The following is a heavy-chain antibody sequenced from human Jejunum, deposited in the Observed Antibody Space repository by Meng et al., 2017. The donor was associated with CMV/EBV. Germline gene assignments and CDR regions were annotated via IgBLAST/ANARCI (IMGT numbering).Heavy chain of an antibody. D-gene: IGHD3-22*01. J-gene: IGHJ2*01. Sequence: SGYTFTTYGIHWVGQAPGQRPEWMGWINASNGDTRSLPKLEGRVTITRDTSASTAYMELSSLRSEDAAVYYCARNYDSSGYPRYFDLWGRGTLVTVSS. V-gene: IGHV1-3*01. CDR1: GYTFTTYG. CDR2: INASNGDT. CDR3: ARNYDSSGYPRYFDL.